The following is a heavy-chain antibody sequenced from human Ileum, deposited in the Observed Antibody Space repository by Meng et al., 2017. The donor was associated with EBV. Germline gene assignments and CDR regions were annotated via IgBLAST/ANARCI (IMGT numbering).Heavy chain of an antibody. CDR3: AIYAEGAGGKGY. D-gene: IGHD6-13*01. CDR1: VGSIRSGAYH. J-gene: IGHJ4*02. Sequence: QVKRHESGPVLVKPSQPLSLTGAVSVGSIRSGAYHWSWIRQPPGKGLEWIGHSGSPSYNPSLRSRLTISVDPSKNQFSLRLDSATAADTAVYYCAIYAEGAGGKGYWGQGTLVTVSS. V-gene: IGHV4-30-4*01. CDR2: HSGSP.